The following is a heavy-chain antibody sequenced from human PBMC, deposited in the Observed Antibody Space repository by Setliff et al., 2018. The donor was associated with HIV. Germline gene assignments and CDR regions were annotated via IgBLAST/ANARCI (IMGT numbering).Heavy chain of an antibody. CDR1: GGSLSGYY. J-gene: IGHJ4*02. Sequence: PSETLSLTCAVYGGSLSGYYWSWVRQSPGRGLEWIGEINQSGNTNFNPSLKSRLIISVDTSKSQFSLKLTSVTAADTALYYCARGVPLLPPHYWGQGTLVTVSS. CDR3: ARGVPLLPPHY. D-gene: IGHD2-21*02. V-gene: IGHV4-34*01. CDR2: INQSGNT.